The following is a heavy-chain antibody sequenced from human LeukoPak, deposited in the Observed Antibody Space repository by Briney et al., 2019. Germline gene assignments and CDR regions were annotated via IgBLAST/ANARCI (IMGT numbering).Heavy chain of an antibody. V-gene: IGHV1-2*02. D-gene: IGHD3-10*01. J-gene: IGHJ4*02. CDR2: INPNSGGT. CDR1: GYTFTGYY. CDR3: ARTALWFGESTHYFDY. Sequence: ASVTVSCKASGYTFTGYYMHWVRQAPGQGLEWMGWINPNSGGTNYAQKFQGRVTMTRDTSISTAYMELSRLRSDDTAVYYCARTALWFGESTHYFDYWGQGTLATVSS.